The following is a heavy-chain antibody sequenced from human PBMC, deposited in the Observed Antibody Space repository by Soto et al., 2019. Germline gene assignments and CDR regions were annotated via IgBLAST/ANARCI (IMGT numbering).Heavy chain of an antibody. J-gene: IGHJ6*02. V-gene: IGHV3-53*01. Sequence: GGSLKLSCAASGFTVSSNYMSWVHQAPGKGLEWGSVIYSGGSTYYADAGKGRYTISRDNSENKLNLQMNSLRAEDTAVYYCARTPGFWSGYYVYYYYGMDVWGQGT. CDR2: IYSGGST. CDR1: GFTVSSNY. CDR3: ARTPGFWSGYYVYYYYGMDV. D-gene: IGHD3-3*01.